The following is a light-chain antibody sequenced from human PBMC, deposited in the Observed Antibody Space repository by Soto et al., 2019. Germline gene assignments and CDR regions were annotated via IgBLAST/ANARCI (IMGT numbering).Light chain of an antibody. CDR2: GSS. CDR1: QSVSNNY. J-gene: IGKJ2*01. V-gene: IGKV3-20*01. Sequence: LVLTQSPGTLSLSPGERATLSCRASQSVSNNYFAWYQQKPGQAPRLLIFGSSDRATGIPDRFSGSGSGTDFTLTISRLEPEDFAVYYCHQYGSSPPYTLGQGTKLEIK. CDR3: HQYGSSPPYT.